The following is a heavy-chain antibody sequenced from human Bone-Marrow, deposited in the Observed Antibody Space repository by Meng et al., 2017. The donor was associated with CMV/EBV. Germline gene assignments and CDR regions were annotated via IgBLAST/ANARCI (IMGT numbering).Heavy chain of an antibody. CDR2: INPSGGST. D-gene: IGHD2-2*01. CDR3: ARGYCSSTSCSRSEIDD. V-gene: IGHV1-46*01. Sequence: ASVKVSCKASGGTFSSYAISWVRQAPGQGLEWMGIINPSGGSTSYAQKFQGRVTMTRDTSTSTVYMELSSLRSEDTAVYYCARGYCSSTSCSRSEIDDWGQGTLVTVSS. J-gene: IGHJ4*02. CDR1: GGTFSSYA.